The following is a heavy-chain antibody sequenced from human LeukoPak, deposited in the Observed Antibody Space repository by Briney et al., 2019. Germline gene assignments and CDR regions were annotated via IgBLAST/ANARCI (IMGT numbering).Heavy chain of an antibody. CDR2: MNTDGSTI. J-gene: IGHJ5*02. D-gene: IGHD6-19*01. V-gene: IGHV3-74*01. CDR3: ATAGKYRFDN. CDR1: GFIFSNYW. Sequence: PGGSLRLSCAASGFIFSNYWMHWVRQAPGEELVWVSRMNTDGSTINYADYVKGRFTISRDNAKNTLYLQMHSLTTEDTAVYYCATAGKYRFDNWGQGILVTVSS.